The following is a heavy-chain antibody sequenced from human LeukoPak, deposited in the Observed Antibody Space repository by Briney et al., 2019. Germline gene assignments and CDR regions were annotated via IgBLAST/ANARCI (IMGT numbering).Heavy chain of an antibody. CDR3: AKTGSWGSSNYYFDY. Sequence: QAGGSLRLSCAASGFTFSSYGMHWVRQAPGKGLEWVAFIRYDGGKKYYADSVKGRFTISRDNSKNTLYLQMNSLRAEDTALYCCAKTGSWGSSNYYFDYWGQGTLVTVSS. D-gene: IGHD2-15*01. CDR2: IRYDGGKK. CDR1: GFTFSSYG. J-gene: IGHJ4*02. V-gene: IGHV3-30*02.